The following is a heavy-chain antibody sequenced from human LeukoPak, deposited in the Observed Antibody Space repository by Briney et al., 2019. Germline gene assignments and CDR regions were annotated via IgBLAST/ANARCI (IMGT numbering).Heavy chain of an antibody. D-gene: IGHD6-19*01. J-gene: IGHJ6*03. CDR2: VRQVFNDK. Sequence: GGSVRLSCRASGFTFRAYWMTWVGQAPGRGLDWVANVRQVFNDKYFIDSVKGRFPIHRDNPKNPLSLQMNGLRAEDRAVYYCARGGGGSGWYYECNYMGVGGKGTAVSVSS. CDR1: GFTFRAYW. V-gene: IGHV3-7*01. CDR3: ARGGGGSGWYYECNYMGV.